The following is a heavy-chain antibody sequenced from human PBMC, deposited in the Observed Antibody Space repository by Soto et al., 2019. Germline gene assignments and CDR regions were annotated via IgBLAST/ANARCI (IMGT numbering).Heavy chain of an antibody. V-gene: IGHV2-5*01. Sequence: SGPTLVNPTQTLTLTCTFSGFSLSTSGVGVGWIRQPPGKALEWLALIYSNDDKRYSPSLKSRLTITKDTSKNQVVLTMTNMDPVDTATYYCAHKNGYSYGSYYFDYWGQGTLVTVSS. CDR1: GFSLSTSGVG. CDR3: AHKNGYSYGSYYFDY. D-gene: IGHD5-18*01. J-gene: IGHJ4*02. CDR2: IYSNDDK.